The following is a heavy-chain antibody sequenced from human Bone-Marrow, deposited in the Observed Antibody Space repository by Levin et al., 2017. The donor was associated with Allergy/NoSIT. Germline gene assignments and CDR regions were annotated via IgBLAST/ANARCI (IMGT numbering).Heavy chain of an antibody. D-gene: IGHD3-10*01. V-gene: IGHV3-53*01. CDR1: GFTANYNY. CDR3: ASGSLATGRGFDS. J-gene: IGHJ4*02. Sequence: GGSLRLSCTASGFTANYNYLTWVRQAPGKGLEWISIVYSAGSTFYADSVRGRFTISRDNSRNTVYLQMNSLGAEDTAVYYCASGSLATGRGFDSWGQGTLVVVSA. CDR2: VYSAGST.